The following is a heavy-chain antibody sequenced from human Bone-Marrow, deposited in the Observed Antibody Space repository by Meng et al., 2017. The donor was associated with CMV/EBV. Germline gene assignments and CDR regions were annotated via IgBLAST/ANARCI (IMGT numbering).Heavy chain of an antibody. CDR2: INQDGSEK. V-gene: IGHV3-7*01. CDR1: GFTFSSYW. J-gene: IGHJ6*02. D-gene: IGHD2-15*01. Sequence: GESLKISCAASGFTFSSYWMTWVRHAPGKGLEWVATINQDGSEKYYVDSVKGRFTISRDNAKNSLYLQMNSLRAEDTAVYYCAREAAPVRYGMDVWGQGTTVIVSS. CDR3: AREAAPVRYGMDV.